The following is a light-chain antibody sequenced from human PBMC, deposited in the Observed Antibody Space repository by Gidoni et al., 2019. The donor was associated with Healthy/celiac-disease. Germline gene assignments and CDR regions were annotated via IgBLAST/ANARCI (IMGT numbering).Light chain of an antibody. CDR1: QSVSSN. V-gene: IGKV3-15*01. Sequence: EIVMTQSPATLSVSPGERATLSCRASQSVSSNLAWYQQKPGQAPRLLIYGASTRATGIPARFSGSGSGTEFTLTISSLQSEDFAVYDCQQYNNWPPRVTFXPXTKVDIK. J-gene: IGKJ3*01. CDR2: GAS. CDR3: QQYNNWPPRVT.